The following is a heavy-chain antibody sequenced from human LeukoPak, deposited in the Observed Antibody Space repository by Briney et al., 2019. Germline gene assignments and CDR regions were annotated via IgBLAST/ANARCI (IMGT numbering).Heavy chain of an antibody. Sequence: ASVKVSCKASGYTFTSYYMHWVRQAPGQGLEWMGIINPNGGSTSYAQKFQGRVTMTRDTSTSTVYMELSSLRSEDTAVYYCARAEEMATITDYWGQGTLVTVSS. CDR3: ARAEEMATITDY. J-gene: IGHJ4*02. CDR2: INPNGGST. V-gene: IGHV1-46*01. CDR1: GYTFTSYY. D-gene: IGHD5-24*01.